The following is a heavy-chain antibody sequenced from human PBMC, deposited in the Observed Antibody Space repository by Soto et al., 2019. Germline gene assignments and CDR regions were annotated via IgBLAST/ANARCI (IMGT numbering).Heavy chain of an antibody. D-gene: IGHD3-16*01. CDR2: IYTKERT. CDR1: GGSVSSGSYY. V-gene: IGHV4-61*02. CDR3: ARDDYKDGGNNWFDP. Sequence: LSLTCTVSGGSVSSGSYYWSWIRQPAGKGLEWIGRIYTKERTNYNLSFRNRVTMSVDTSKNQFSLKLDAVTAADTAVYYCARDDYKDGGNNWFDPWGQGTLVTVSS. J-gene: IGHJ5*02.